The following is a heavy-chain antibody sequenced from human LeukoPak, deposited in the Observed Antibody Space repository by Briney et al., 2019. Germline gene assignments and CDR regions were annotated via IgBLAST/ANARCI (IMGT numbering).Heavy chain of an antibody. J-gene: IGHJ6*03. D-gene: IGHD3-10*01. CDR1: GFTFSNYN. V-gene: IGHV3-21*01. CDR3: AKVRMVRDYYYYYYMDV. CDR2: ITSSGTYT. Sequence: GGSLRLSCADSGFTFSNYNMNWVRQAPGKAMEWVSSITSSGTYTFYADSVKGRFTISRDNAKNSLYLQMNSLRAEDTAVYYCAKVRMVRDYYYYYYMDVWGKGTTVTISS.